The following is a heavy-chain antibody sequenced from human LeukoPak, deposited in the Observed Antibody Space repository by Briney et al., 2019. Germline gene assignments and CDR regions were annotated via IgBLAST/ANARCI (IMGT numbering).Heavy chain of an antibody. D-gene: IGHD5-24*01. CDR2: INPSGCST. CDR1: VYTFTKKY. V-gene: IGHV1-46*01. Sequence: SVPVTFMCSVYTFTKKYMHWVGPAPCKGGEWMGLINPSGCSTMYALRFQCIVTVPRDTSTSTVYMELSSLRPEHPAVYHCARLNREQLLEISIDFWGQGTLVPVSS. CDR3: ARLNREQLLEISIDF. J-gene: IGHJ4*02.